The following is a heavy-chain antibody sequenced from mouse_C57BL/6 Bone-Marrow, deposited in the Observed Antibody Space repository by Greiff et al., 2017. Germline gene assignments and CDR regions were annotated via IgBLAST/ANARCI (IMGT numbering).Heavy chain of an antibody. D-gene: IGHD4-1*01. J-gene: IGHJ4*01. Sequence: QVQLQQSGPELVKPGASVKISCKASGYAFSSSWMNWVKQRPGKGLEWIGRIYPGDGDTNYNGKFKGKATLTAAKSASPAYMQLSSLTSEDSSVYFCARPGYYSMDYWGQGTSVTVSS. CDR2: IYPGDGDT. CDR1: GYAFSSSW. V-gene: IGHV1-82*01. CDR3: ARPGYYSMDY.